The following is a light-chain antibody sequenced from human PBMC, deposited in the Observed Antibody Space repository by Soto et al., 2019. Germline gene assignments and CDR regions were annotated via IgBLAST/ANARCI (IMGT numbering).Light chain of an antibody. CDR1: SSDVGGYDY. CDR2: EVT. V-gene: IGLV2-14*01. Sequence: QSALTQPASVSGSPGQSITISCTGTSSDVGGYDYVSWYQQQPDKAPKLIVYEVTHRPSGVSNRFSGSKSGNTASLTISGLQAEDEADYYCSSLTSGSTRVFGTGTKVTVL. J-gene: IGLJ1*01. CDR3: SSLTSGSTRV.